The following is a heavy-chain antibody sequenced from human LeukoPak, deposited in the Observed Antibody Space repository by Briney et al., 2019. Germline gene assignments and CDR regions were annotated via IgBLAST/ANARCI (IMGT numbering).Heavy chain of an antibody. V-gene: IGHV3-43*01. CDR3: ARDEFGSSGY. CDR1: GFSFAEYT. CDR2: ISWDGGNT. Sequence: GGSLRLSCAASGFSFAEYTMHWVRQAPGKGLEWVSLISWDGGNTYYADSVKGRFTISRDNSKNSLYLQMNSLRTEDTALYYCARDEFGSSGYWGQGTLVTVSS. J-gene: IGHJ4*02. D-gene: IGHD6-6*01.